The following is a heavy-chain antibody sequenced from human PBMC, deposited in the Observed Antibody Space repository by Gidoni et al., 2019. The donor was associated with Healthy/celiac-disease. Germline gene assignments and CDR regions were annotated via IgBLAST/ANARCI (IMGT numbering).Heavy chain of an antibody. CDR2: IYNSGST. CDR3: ARHGHVVVAATEGDVDY. J-gene: IGHJ4*02. CDR1: GGSIRSSSYY. Sequence: QLQLQESGPGLVKPSETLSLTCTVSGGSIRSSSYYWGWIRQPPGKGLEWIGSIYNSGSTYYNPALKSRVTISVDTSKNQFSLKLSSVTAADTAVYYCARHGHVVVAATEGDVDYWGQGTLVTVSS. V-gene: IGHV4-39*01. D-gene: IGHD2-15*01.